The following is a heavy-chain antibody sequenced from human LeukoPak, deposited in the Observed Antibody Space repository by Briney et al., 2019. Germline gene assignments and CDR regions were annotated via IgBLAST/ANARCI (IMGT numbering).Heavy chain of an antibody. CDR2: IYYSGST. CDR3: ARASVAAIVFDY. CDR1: GGSISSSSYY. J-gene: IGHJ4*02. V-gene: IGHV4-39*07. Sequence: SETLSLTCTVSGGSISSSSYYWGWIRQPPGKGLEWIGSIYYSGSTYYNPSLKSRVTIPVDTSKNQFSLKLSSVTAADTAVYYCARASVAAIVFDYWGQGTLVTVSS. D-gene: IGHD2-21*02.